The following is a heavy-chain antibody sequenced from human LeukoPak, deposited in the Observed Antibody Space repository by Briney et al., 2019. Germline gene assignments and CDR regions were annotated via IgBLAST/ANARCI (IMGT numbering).Heavy chain of an antibody. D-gene: IGHD6-13*01. CDR1: GGSFSGYY. V-gene: IGHV4-59*10. Sequence: SETLSLTCAVYGGSFSGYYWSWIRQPPGKGLEWIGRIYTSGSTNYNPSLKSRVTMSVDTSKNRFSLKLSSVTAADTAVYYCARFSSIAAAFDYWGQGTLVTVSS. CDR3: ARFSSIAAAFDY. CDR2: IYTSGST. J-gene: IGHJ4*02.